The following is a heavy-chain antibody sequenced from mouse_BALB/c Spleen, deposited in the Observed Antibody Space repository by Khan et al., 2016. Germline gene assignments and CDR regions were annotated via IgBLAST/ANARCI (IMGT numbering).Heavy chain of an antibody. CDR3: TRGGYYYGTGYDYFDY. V-gene: IGHV5-6-5*01. CDR2: ISSDGSA. J-gene: IGHJ2*01. D-gene: IGHD1-1*01. CDR1: GFTFSSYV. Sequence: EVELVESGGDLVKPGGSLKVSCVASGFTFSSYVMSWVRQTPEKRLEWVASISSDGSAYYPDSVKGRFTISRDNAKNILYLQMNSLRSEDTAMYYCTRGGYYYGTGYDYFDYWGQGTTLTVSS.